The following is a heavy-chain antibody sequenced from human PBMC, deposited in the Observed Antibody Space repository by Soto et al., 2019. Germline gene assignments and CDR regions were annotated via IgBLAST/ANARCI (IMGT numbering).Heavy chain of an antibody. Sequence: QITLKESGPTLVKPTQTLTLTCTFSGFSLSTSGVGVGWIRQPPGKALEWLALIYWDDDKRYSPSLKSRVTIHKDTSKNQVVLKMTNMDPVDTATYYCGHTQYYYDSSGYYSNAEYFQHWGQDTLVTVSS. D-gene: IGHD3-22*01. CDR2: IYWDDDK. CDR1: GFSLSTSGVG. V-gene: IGHV2-5*02. CDR3: GHTQYYYDSSGYYSNAEYFQH. J-gene: IGHJ1*01.